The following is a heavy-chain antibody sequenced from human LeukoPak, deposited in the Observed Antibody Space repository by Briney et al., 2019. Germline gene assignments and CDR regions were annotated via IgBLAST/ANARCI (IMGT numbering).Heavy chain of an antibody. J-gene: IGHJ1*01. CDR3: AKEAVRSSIAVAGTRYFQH. CDR1: GFTFRDHW. CDR2: INGDESSI. V-gene: IGHV3-74*01. Sequence: PGGSLRLFCEASGFTFRDHWMHWVRQVPGKGLVWVSRINGDESSIAYADSVKGRFTISRDNTKNSLYLQMTSLRAEDTAVYYCAKEAVRSSIAVAGTRYFQHWGQGTLVTVSS. D-gene: IGHD6-13*01.